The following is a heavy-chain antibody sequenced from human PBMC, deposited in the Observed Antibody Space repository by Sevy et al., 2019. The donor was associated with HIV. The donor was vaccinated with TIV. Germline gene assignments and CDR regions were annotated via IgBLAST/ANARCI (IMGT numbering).Heavy chain of an antibody. Sequence: ASVKVSCAASGYTFITYRISWVRQAPGQGLEWMGWISGYTGNTIFARSFQGRVTMTTDTSTSTAYMELRSLTSDDTAVYYCARDKPQGVVIIPGSMWGGVDYWGQGTLVTVSS. J-gene: IGHJ4*02. CDR3: ARDKPQGVVIIPGSMWGGVDY. CDR2: ISGYTGNT. CDR1: GYTFITYR. V-gene: IGHV1-18*01. D-gene: IGHD3-16*01.